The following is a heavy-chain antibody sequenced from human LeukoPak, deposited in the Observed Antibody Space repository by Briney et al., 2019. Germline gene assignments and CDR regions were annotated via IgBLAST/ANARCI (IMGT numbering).Heavy chain of an antibody. V-gene: IGHV1-2*02. CDR2: INPNSGGT. Sequence: ASVKVSCKASGYTFTGYYMHWVRQAPGQGLEWMGWINPNSGGTNYAQKFQGRVTMTRDTSISTAYMELRSLRSDDTAVYYCARGTDIRSPFDPWGQGTLVTVSS. CDR3: ARGTDIRSPFDP. CDR1: GYTFTGYY. J-gene: IGHJ5*02. D-gene: IGHD3-9*01.